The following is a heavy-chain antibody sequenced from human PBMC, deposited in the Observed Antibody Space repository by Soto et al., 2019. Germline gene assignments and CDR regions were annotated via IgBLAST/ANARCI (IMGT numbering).Heavy chain of an antibody. CDR1: GGSISSNW. Sequence: QVQLQESGPGLVKPSGTLSLTCVVSGGSISSNWCSWVRQPPGKGLEWIGEISHVGSTNYNPSLKSRVTISVDKSKNQFSLNLNSVTAADTAVYYCARVADGMDVWGRGTTVTVSS. J-gene: IGHJ6*02. V-gene: IGHV4-4*02. CDR2: ISHVGST. CDR3: ARVADGMDV. D-gene: IGHD6-19*01.